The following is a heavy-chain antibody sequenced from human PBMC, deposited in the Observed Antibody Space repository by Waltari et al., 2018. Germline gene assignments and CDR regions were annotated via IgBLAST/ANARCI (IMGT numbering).Heavy chain of an antibody. CDR2: IHYSGST. V-gene: IGHV4-34*01. D-gene: IGHD2-21*01. CDR1: GESFLGYF. J-gene: IGHJ4*01. CDR3: ARYGEVPASYFFDY. Sequence: QVQLHQWGAGQLKPSETLSLTCAVSGESFLGYFWSWIHQSPGKGLEWLGSIHYSGSTNYKPTLASRLVLSVDTTKKRFSLSLTSVTAADAALYFCARYGEVPASYFFDYWGQGTLVTVSS.